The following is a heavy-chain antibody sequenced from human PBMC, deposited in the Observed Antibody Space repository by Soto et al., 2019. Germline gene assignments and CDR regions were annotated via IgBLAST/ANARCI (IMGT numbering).Heavy chain of an antibody. Sequence: GGSLRLSCAASGFTVSSNYMSWVRQAPGKGLEWVSVIYSGGSTYYADSVKGRFTISRHNSKNTLYLQMNSLRAEDTAVYYCAKDRRRQYPRSLDYWGQGTLVTVSS. CDR1: GFTVSSNY. J-gene: IGHJ4*02. CDR2: IYSGGST. CDR3: AKDRRRQYPRSLDY. D-gene: IGHD2-2*01. V-gene: IGHV3-53*04.